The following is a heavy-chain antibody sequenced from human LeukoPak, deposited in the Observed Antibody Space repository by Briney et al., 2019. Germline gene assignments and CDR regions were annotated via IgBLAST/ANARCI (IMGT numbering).Heavy chain of an antibody. CDR2: INPNSGGT. CDR3: ARSAVVGGNSVYDY. D-gene: IGHD2-2*01. J-gene: IGHJ4*02. CDR1: GYTFTGYY. Sequence: ASVKVSCKASGYTFTGYYMHWVRQAPGQGLEWMGWINPNSGGTNYAQKFQGRVTMTRDTSISTAYMELSRLRSDDTAVYYCARSAVVGGNSVYDYWGQGTLVTVSS. V-gene: IGHV1-2*02.